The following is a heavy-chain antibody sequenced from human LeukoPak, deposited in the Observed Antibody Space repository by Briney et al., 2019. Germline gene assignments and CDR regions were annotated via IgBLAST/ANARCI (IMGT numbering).Heavy chain of an antibody. CDR1: GYTFTSYG. V-gene: IGHV1-3*03. J-gene: IGHJ4*02. Sequence: ASVKVSCKASGYTFTSYGISWVRQAPGQRLEWMGWINAGNGNTKYSQEFQGRVTITRDTSASTAYMELSSLRSEDMAVYYCAREASSGWSFDYWGQGTLVTVSS. D-gene: IGHD6-19*01. CDR3: AREASSGWSFDY. CDR2: INAGNGNT.